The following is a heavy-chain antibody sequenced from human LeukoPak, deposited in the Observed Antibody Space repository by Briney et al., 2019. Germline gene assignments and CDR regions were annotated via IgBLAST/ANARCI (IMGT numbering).Heavy chain of an antibody. D-gene: IGHD1-26*01. Sequence: PSETLSLTCSVSGDSISSYYWSWIRQPPGKGLEWIGYTYYSGSHNYNPSLKSRVTISVDTSKNQFSLKLSSVTAADTAVYYCARAQSYNYYYYGMDVWGQGTTVTVSS. V-gene: IGHV4-59*01. CDR1: GDSISSYY. CDR3: ARAQSYNYYYYGMDV. J-gene: IGHJ6*02. CDR2: TYYSGSH.